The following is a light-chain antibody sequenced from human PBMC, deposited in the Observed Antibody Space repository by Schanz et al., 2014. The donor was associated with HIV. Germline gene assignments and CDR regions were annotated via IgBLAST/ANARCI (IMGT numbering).Light chain of an antibody. V-gene: IGKV3-20*01. Sequence: EIVLTQSPGTLSLSPGERATLSCRASQSVSSSYLAWYQQKPGQAPRLLIYGASSRATGIPDRFSGSGSGTDFTLTISTLEPEDFAVYYCQQYGSSPSRITFGQGTRLDIK. CDR3: QQYGSSPSRIT. J-gene: IGKJ5*01. CDR1: QSVSSSY. CDR2: GAS.